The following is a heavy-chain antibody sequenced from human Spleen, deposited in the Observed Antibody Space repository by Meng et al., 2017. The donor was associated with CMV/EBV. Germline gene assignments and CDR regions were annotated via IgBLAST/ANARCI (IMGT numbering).Heavy chain of an antibody. V-gene: IGHV4-59*01. CDR2: IYYGGST. J-gene: IGHJ6*02. CDR3: ARGVAARSGNFIPKSYFYGMDV. Sequence: GSLRLSCAASGFTFRSYAMSWVRQGPGKGLEWIGYIYYGGSTNYNPSLKSRVTISADTSKNQFSLKLTSVTAADTAVYYCARGVAARSGNFIPKSYFYGMDVWGQGTTVTVSS. D-gene: IGHD6-6*01. CDR1: GFTFRSYA.